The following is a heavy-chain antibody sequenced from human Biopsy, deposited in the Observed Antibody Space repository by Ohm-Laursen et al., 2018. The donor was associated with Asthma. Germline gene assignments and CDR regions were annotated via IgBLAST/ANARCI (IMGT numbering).Heavy chain of an antibody. Sequence: GASVKVSCKASGGSFSNFAFSWVRQAPGHGLEWMGTILTKFDITSYAEKFQGRVTITADKSTSTTYMELSRLRSAGTAVYYCARSYDTDSYPVLVLDYWGQGTLVTVSS. CDR1: GGSFSNFA. J-gene: IGHJ4*02. V-gene: IGHV1-69*04. D-gene: IGHD3-22*01. CDR2: ILTKFDIT. CDR3: ARSYDTDSYPVLVLDY.